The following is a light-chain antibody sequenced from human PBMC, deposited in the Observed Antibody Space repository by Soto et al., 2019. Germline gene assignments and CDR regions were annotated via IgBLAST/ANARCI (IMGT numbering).Light chain of an antibody. CDR1: QSVSSSY. V-gene: IGKV3-20*01. Sequence: IVLTQSPGTLSLSPWERASLSCRSSQSVSSSYLDWYQQKHDQAHRLLMYSDSTRDDGIPARFTGSGSGTEFTLTISSMKSEDFEVYYCQQYHIWQPWTSGQGTKVDIK. CDR3: QQYHIWQPWT. J-gene: IGKJ1*01. CDR2: SDS.